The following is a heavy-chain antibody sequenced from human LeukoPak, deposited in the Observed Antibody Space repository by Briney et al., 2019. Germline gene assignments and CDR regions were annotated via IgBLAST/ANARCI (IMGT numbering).Heavy chain of an antibody. CDR1: GGSFSGYY. V-gene: IGHV4-34*01. Sequence: PSETLSLTCAVYGGSFSGYYWSWIRQPPGKGLEWIEEINHSGSTNYNPSLKSRVTISVDTSKNQFSLKLSSVTAADTAVYYCARILGGPLIYCSGGSCPLGFDYWGQGTLVTVSS. D-gene: IGHD2-15*01. CDR2: INHSGST. CDR3: ARILGGPLIYCSGGSCPLGFDY. J-gene: IGHJ4*02.